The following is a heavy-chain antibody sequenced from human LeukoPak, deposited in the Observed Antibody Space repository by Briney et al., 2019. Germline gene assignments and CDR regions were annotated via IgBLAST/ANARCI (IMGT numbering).Heavy chain of an antibody. CDR3: ARAIMGSTYFEY. CDR1: GDTFNSSA. CDR2: IIPILGTS. J-gene: IGHJ4*02. V-gene: IGHV1-69*13. Sequence: ASVKVSCKASGDTFNSSAISWVRQAPGQGLEWMGGIIPILGTSNYAQKFQGRVTITADEPTSTAYMELGSLTSEDTAVYYCARAIMGSTYFEYWGQGTLVTVSS. D-gene: IGHD1-26*01.